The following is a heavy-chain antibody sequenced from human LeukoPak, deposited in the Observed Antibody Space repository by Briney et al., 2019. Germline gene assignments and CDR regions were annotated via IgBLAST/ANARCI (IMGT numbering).Heavy chain of an antibody. Sequence: SETLSLTCAVYGGSFSGYYWSWIRRPPGKGLEWIGEINHSGSTNYNPSLKSRVTISVDTSKNQFSLKLSSVTAADTAVYYCARGVPLGGELLRFDYWGQGTLVTVSS. CDR3: ARGVPLGGELLRFDY. V-gene: IGHV4-34*01. D-gene: IGHD1-26*01. CDR2: INHSGST. CDR1: GGSFSGYY. J-gene: IGHJ4*02.